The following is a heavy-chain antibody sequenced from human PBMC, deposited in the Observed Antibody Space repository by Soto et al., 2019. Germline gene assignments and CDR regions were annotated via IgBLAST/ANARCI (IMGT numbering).Heavy chain of an antibody. D-gene: IGHD4-4*01. Sequence: ASVKVYCKASGYTFTSYGISWVRQAPGQGLEWMGWISAYNGNTNYAQKLQGRVTMTTDTSTSTAYMELRSLRSDDTAVYYCSKEAATTIVWTDPRRQAPLITVSS. CDR1: GYTFTSYG. CDR2: ISAYNGNT. J-gene: IGHJ5*02. V-gene: IGHV1-18*01. CDR3: SKEAATTIVWTDP.